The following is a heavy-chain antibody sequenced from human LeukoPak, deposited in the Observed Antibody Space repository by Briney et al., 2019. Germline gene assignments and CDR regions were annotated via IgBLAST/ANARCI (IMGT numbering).Heavy chain of an antibody. V-gene: IGHV3-48*03. CDR3: ARGGDYSYYYYMDV. D-gene: IGHD4-17*01. J-gene: IGHJ6*03. Sequence: PGGSLRLSCAASGFTFSSYEMNWVRQAPGKGLEWVSYISSSGSTIYYADSVKGRFTISRDNAKNSLYLQMNSLRAEDTAVYYCARGGDYSYYYYMDVWGKGTTVTISS. CDR1: GFTFSSYE. CDR2: ISSSGSTI.